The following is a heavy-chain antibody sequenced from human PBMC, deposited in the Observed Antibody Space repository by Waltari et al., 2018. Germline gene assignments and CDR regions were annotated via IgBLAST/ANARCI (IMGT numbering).Heavy chain of an antibody. CDR3: ARGLSSSWFGMDV. V-gene: IGHV1-8*02. D-gene: IGHD6-13*01. J-gene: IGHJ6*02. CDR2: MNPESGNT. Sequence: QVQLVQSGAEVKKPGASVKVSCKASRYLSPSHDINWVRQATGQGPEWLGWMNPESGNTGYAQKFQGRVTMTRDTSTTTAYMELSSLRSDDTAVYFCARGLSSSWFGMDVWGQGTAVTVSS. CDR1: RYLSPSHD.